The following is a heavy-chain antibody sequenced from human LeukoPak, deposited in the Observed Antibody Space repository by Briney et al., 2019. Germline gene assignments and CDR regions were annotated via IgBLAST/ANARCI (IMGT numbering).Heavy chain of an antibody. CDR2: INHSGST. CDR3: ARGYYYDTDAFDI. D-gene: IGHD3-22*01. J-gene: IGHJ3*02. Sequence: PSETLSLTCAVYGGSFSGFYWSWIRQPPGKGLEWIGEINHSGSTNYNPSLKSRVTISVDTSKNQFSLKLSSVTAADTAVYYCARGYYYDTDAFDIWGQGTMVTVSS. CDR1: GGSFSGFY. V-gene: IGHV4-34*01.